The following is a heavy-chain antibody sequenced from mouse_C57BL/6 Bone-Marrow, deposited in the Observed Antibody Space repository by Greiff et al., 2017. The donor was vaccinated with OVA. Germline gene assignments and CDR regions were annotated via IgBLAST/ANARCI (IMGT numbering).Heavy chain of an antibody. V-gene: IGHV1-18*01. CDR2: INPNNGGT. CDR3: ARAEGNYWYCDV. Sequence: EVQRVESGPELVKPGASVKIPCKASGYTFTDYNMDWVKQSHGKSLEWIGDINPNNGGTIYNQKFKGKATLTVDKSSSTAYMELRSLTSEDTAVYYCARAEGNYWYCDVWGTGTTVTVSS. CDR1: GYTFTDYN. J-gene: IGHJ1*03. D-gene: IGHD2-1*01.